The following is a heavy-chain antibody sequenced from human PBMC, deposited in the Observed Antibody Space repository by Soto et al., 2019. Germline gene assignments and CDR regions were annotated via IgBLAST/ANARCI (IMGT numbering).Heavy chain of an antibody. D-gene: IGHD1-1*01. CDR2: IHYTGST. Sequence: SETLSLTCTVSGGSMSRYYWTWIRQPPGKGLEWIGNIHYTGSTNYNPSLKSRVTILLGTSTSQFSLKVSSVTAADTAVHYCARDLTISSTDGPLDPWGHGTLVTVSS. CDR1: GGSMSRYY. V-gene: IGHV4-59*01. CDR3: ARDLTISSTDGPLDP. J-gene: IGHJ5*02.